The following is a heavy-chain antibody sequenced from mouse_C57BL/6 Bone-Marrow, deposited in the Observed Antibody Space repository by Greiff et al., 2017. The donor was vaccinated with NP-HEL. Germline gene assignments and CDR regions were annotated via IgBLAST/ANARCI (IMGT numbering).Heavy chain of an antibody. CDR3: ARDPYGSSYFDC. Sequence: QVQLQQSGAELMKPGASVKLSCKATGYTFTGYWIEWVKQRPGHGLEWIGEILPGSGSTSYIEKFKGKATLTAATSSNTAYMQLSSLTTEDSAISYCARDPYGSSYFDCWGRGTTLTVSS. J-gene: IGHJ2*01. CDR2: ILPGSGST. D-gene: IGHD1-1*01. V-gene: IGHV1-9*01. CDR1: GYTFTGYW.